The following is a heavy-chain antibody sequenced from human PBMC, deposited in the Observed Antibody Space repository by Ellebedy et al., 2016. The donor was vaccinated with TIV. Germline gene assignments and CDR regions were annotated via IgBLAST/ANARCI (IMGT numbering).Heavy chain of an antibody. D-gene: IGHD2-8*01. CDR3: MRDGPCFNGLCYYYFDY. Sequence: AASVKVSCKTSGYTLTRHYIHWVRQAHGQGLEWMGIINPSGTSRTYAQKFQGRVTMTRDTSTSTVHMELSSLTSEDTAVYYCMRDGPCFNGLCYYYFDYWGQGTLVTVSS. CDR2: INPSGTSR. J-gene: IGHJ4*02. V-gene: IGHV1-46*01. CDR1: GYTLTRHY.